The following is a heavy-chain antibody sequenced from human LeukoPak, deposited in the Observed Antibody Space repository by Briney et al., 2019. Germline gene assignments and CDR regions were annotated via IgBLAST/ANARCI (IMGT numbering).Heavy chain of an antibody. CDR1: GYSFTSYW. CDR2: ISPCASDT. J-gene: IGHJ6*03. CDR3: ARGISLRAYYYYYYMDV. D-gene: IGHD2-15*01. Sequence: AESLKISCKGSGYSFTSYWIGWVRQMPGKGLEWMGIISPCASDTRYSPSFQGQVTISADTSISTAYMELSRLRSDDTAVYYCARGISLRAYYYYYYMDVWGKGTTVTISS. V-gene: IGHV5-51*01.